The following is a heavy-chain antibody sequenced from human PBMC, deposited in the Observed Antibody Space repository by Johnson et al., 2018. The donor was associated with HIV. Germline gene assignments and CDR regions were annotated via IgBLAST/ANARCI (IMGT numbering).Heavy chain of an antibody. J-gene: IGHJ3*02. D-gene: IGHD1-1*01. CDR3: ARKKATVFSTTSTNYAFDI. V-gene: IGHV3-30*14. CDR2: ISFDGSNK. Sequence: QVQLVESGGGVVQPGRSLRLYCAASGFTLSKYAMHWVRQAPGKGLEWVAVISFDGSNKYNADSVKGRFIISRDNSQNTLYLQMNSLRAEDTAVYYCARKKATVFSTTSTNYAFDIWGQGTMVTVSS. CDR1: GFTLSKYA.